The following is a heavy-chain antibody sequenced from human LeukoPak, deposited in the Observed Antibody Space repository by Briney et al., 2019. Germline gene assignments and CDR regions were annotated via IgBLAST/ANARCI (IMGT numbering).Heavy chain of an antibody. V-gene: IGHV3-20*04. CDR2: INWNGGST. CDR3: ARYYDSSGYYLGPFDY. D-gene: IGHD3-22*01. Sequence: GGSLRLSCAASGFTFDDYGMSWVRQAPGKGLEWVSGINWNGGSTGYADSVKGRFTISRDNAKNSLYLQMNSLRAEDTALYYCARYYDSSGYYLGPFDYWGQETLVTVSS. J-gene: IGHJ4*02. CDR1: GFTFDDYG.